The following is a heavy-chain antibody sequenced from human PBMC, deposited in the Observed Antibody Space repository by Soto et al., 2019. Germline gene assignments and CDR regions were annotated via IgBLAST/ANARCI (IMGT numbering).Heavy chain of an antibody. D-gene: IGHD5-18*01. J-gene: IGHJ6*02. CDR3: ARASPVVTDV. CDR1: GGSISSGDYY. V-gene: IGHV4-30-4*01. Sequence: SETLSLTCTVSGGSISSGDYYWSWIRQHPGKGLECNGYIYYSWSTYYNPSLKSRVTISVDTSKNQFSLKLSSVTASDTAVYYCARASPVVTDVWGQGTTVTVSS. CDR2: IYYSWST.